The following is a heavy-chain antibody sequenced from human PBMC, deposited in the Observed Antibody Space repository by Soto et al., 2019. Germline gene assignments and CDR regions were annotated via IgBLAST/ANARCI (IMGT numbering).Heavy chain of an antibody. V-gene: IGHV1-8*01. CDR1: GYTFTSYD. CDR2: MNPSSGNT. J-gene: IGHJ6*02. CDR3: ASMGYYYYGMDV. Sequence: ASVQVSCKASGYTFTSYDINWVRQATGQGLEWMGWMNPSSGNTGYAQKFQGRVTMTRNTSISTAYMELSSLRSEDTAVYYCASMGYYYYGMDVWGQGTTVTVSS.